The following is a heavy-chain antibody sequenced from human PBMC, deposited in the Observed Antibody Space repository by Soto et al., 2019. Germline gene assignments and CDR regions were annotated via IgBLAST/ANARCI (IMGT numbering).Heavy chain of an antibody. J-gene: IGHJ4*02. Sequence: SVKVSGKASGGTFSIYAISCVRQAPVQGLEWMGGIIPIFGTANYAQKFQGRVTITADKSTSTAYMELSSLRSEDTAVYYCARGGIAAAEFDYWGQGTLVTVSS. V-gene: IGHV1-69*06. D-gene: IGHD6-13*01. CDR1: GGTFSIYA. CDR3: ARGGIAAAEFDY. CDR2: IIPIFGTA.